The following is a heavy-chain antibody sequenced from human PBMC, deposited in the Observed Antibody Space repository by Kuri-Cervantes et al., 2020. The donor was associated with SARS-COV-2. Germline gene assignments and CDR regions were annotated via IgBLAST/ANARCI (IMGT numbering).Heavy chain of an antibody. CDR1: GYNFTSYG. CDR3: ASVVGVQYGMDV. Sequence: SETVSCKASGYNFTSYGISWVRQAPGQGLEWMGWISAYNGNTNYAQKLQGRVTMTTDTSTSTAYMELSSLRSEDTAVYYCASVVGVQYGMDVWGQGTTVTVSS. D-gene: IGHD2-15*01. V-gene: IGHV1-18*01. J-gene: IGHJ6*02. CDR2: ISAYNGNT.